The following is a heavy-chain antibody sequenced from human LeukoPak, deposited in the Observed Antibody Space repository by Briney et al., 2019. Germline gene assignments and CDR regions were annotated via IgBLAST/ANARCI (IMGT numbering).Heavy chain of an antibody. D-gene: IGHD4/OR15-4a*01. V-gene: IGHV4-59*01. Sequence: SETLSLTCTVSGGSISSYYWSWIRQPPGKGLEWIGYIYYSGGTNYNPSLKSRVTISVDTSKNQFSLKLSSVTAADTAVYYCARSQRLSLLDAFDIWGQGTMVTVSS. CDR3: ARSQRLSLLDAFDI. CDR2: IYYSGGT. J-gene: IGHJ3*02. CDR1: GGSISSYY.